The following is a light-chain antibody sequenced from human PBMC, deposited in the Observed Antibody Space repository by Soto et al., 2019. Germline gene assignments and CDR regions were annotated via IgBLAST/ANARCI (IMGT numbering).Light chain of an antibody. V-gene: IGKV3-11*01. CDR1: QSVSSY. CDR3: QQRSNWPIT. J-gene: IGKJ5*01. CDR2: DAS. Sequence: EIVLTQSPATLSLSPGERDTLYCRTSQSVSSYFAWYQPNPGRAPRLLIYDASNRATGIPARFIGSGSGTDFTLTISSLEPEDFAVYYCQQRSNWPITCGQGTRLEIK.